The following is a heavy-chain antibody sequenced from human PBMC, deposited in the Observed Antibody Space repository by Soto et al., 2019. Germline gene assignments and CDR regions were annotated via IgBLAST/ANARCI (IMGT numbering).Heavy chain of an antibody. Sequence: ASVKVSCKASGYTFTSYDINWVRQATGQGLEWMGWVNPNSGNTGYAQKFQGRVTMTRNTSKNQFSLKLSSVTAADTAVYYCARSSYYDFWSGYSPGNYYYYYYMDVWGKGTTVTVSS. CDR2: VNPNSGNT. CDR1: GYTFTSYD. CDR3: ARSSYYDFWSGYSPGNYYYYYYMDV. V-gene: IGHV1-8*01. D-gene: IGHD3-3*01. J-gene: IGHJ6*03.